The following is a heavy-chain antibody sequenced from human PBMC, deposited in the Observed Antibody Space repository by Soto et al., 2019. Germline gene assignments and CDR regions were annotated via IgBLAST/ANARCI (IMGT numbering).Heavy chain of an antibody. J-gene: IGHJ3*02. CDR1: GGAISAFY. CDR2: IYNTGYT. Sequence: PSETLSLTCTVSGGAISAFYWNWIRQSAGKGLEWIGRIYNTGYTRYHPSLQSRVTMSVDPSNHQLSLKLNSVTAADTAIYYCARSPSTSSIGSFDIWGQGIMVTVSS. D-gene: IGHD6-6*01. CDR3: ARSPSTSSIGSFDI. V-gene: IGHV4-4*07.